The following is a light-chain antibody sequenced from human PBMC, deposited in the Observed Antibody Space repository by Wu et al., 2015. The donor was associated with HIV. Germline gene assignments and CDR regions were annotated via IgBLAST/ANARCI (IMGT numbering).Light chain of an antibody. Sequence: DIQMTQSPSSLSASVGDRVTITCRASQSISSYLNWYQQKPGKAPKLLIYAASSLQSGVPSRFSGSGSGTDFTLTISCLQSEDFATYYCQQYYSYQEPTFGQGTKVEIK. CDR1: QSISSY. V-gene: IGKV1-39*01. J-gene: IGKJ1*01. CDR2: AAS. CDR3: QQYYSYQEPT.